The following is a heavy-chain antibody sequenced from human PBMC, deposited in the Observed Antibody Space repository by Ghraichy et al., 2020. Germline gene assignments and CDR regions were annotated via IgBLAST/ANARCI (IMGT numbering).Heavy chain of an antibody. J-gene: IGHJ4*02. CDR2: VYYSGTT. Sequence: SETLSLTCTVSGASTSLNYWTWIRQPPGKGLDWIGYVYYSGTTNYNPSLKSRVTISMDTSKKQFSLKLESVTAADTAVYYCARLRNTYYYVLDYWGQGSLVTVCS. V-gene: IGHV4-59*08. D-gene: IGHD3-22*01. CDR1: GASTSLNY. CDR3: ARLRNTYYYVLDY.